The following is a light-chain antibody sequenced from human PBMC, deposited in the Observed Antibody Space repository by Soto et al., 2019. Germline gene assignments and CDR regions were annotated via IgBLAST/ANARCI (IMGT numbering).Light chain of an antibody. Sequence: EIVLTESPSSLSLSQGDRATLSCRASQSVSSYLAWYQQKPGQAPRLLIYDASNRATGIPARFSGSGSGTDFTLTISSLEPEDFAVYYCQQRSNWPPITFGQGTRLEI. CDR3: QQRSNWPPIT. J-gene: IGKJ5*01. CDR1: QSVSSY. V-gene: IGKV3-11*01. CDR2: DAS.